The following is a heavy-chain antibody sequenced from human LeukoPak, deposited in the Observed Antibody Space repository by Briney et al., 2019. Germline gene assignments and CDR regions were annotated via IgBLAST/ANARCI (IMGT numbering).Heavy chain of an antibody. J-gene: IGHJ4*02. CDR2: ISGDGERT. V-gene: IGHV3-23*01. CDR1: GFIFKNDD. CDR3: ARVNWYYDLGTYEGDC. D-gene: IGHD3-10*01. Sequence: PTGGSLRLSCAGSGFIFKNDDINWVRQAPGKGLEWVSSISGDGERTFYADSVKGRFAISKDDSQNTLYLQMTSLRVEDTAVYYCARVNWYYDLGTYEGDCWGQGALVTVSS.